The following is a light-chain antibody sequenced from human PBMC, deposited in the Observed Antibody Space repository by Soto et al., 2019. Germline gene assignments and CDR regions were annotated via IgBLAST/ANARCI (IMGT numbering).Light chain of an antibody. CDR3: QQYDSSPRT. CDR1: QSVSSSF. V-gene: IGKV3-20*01. CDR2: GAS. J-gene: IGKJ1*01. Sequence: DIVLTQSPGALSLSPGERATLSCRASQSVSSSFLAWYQQKPGQAPRLLIYGASSRATGIPDRFSGSGSGTDFTLTISRLEPEDFAVYYCQQYDSSPRTFDQGTKVEIK.